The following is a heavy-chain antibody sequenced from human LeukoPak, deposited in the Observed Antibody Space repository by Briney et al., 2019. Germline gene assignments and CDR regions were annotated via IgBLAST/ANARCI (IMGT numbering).Heavy chain of an antibody. J-gene: IGHJ5*02. D-gene: IGHD2-2*01. V-gene: IGHV4-34*01. Sequence: SETLSLTCAVYGWSFNDCYWNWIRQPPGKGLEWIGEINARGDTNYNPSLKSRVTISVDTSKKQFSLRLTSMIAADTALYYCARGQVPAARGYNWFDPWGQGTLVTVSS. CDR3: ARGQVPAARGYNWFDP. CDR2: INARGDT. CDR1: GWSFNDCY.